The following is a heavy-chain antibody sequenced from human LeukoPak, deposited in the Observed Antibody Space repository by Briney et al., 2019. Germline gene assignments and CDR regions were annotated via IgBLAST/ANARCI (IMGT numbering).Heavy chain of an antibody. CDR1: GFTFSSYA. Sequence: PGGSLRLSCAASGFTFSSYAMHWVRQAPGKGLEWVAVISYDGSNKYCADYVKGRFTISRDNSKNTLYLQMNSLRAEDTAVYYCAALAIPLDPWGQGTLVTVSS. CDR3: AALAIPLDP. CDR2: ISYDGSNK. J-gene: IGHJ5*02. D-gene: IGHD2-21*01. V-gene: IGHV3-30*01.